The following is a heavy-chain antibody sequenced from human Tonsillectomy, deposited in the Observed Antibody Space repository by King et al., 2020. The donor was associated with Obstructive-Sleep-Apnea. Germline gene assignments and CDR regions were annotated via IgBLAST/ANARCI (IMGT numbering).Heavy chain of an antibody. Sequence: VQLVESGGGLVKPGGSLRLSCVASGFSFSDYTMTWVRQAPGKGLEWVASISSNSNNIYYADSLKGRFTISRDNAKNSISLQMNTLRGEDTAVYFCVRNYSSTWTDYFDPWGQGTLVTVAS. V-gene: IGHV3-21*01. D-gene: IGHD6-13*01. CDR2: ISSNSNNI. CDR1: GFSFSDYT. J-gene: IGHJ5*02. CDR3: VRNYSSTWTDYFDP.